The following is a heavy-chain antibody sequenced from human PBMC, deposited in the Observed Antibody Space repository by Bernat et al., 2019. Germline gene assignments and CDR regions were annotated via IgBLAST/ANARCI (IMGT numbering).Heavy chain of an antibody. CDR3: ARTRTTVTPTRGYYYYMDV. V-gene: IGHV4-34*01. CDR2: INHSGST. CDR1: GGSFSGYY. D-gene: IGHD4-17*01. J-gene: IGHJ6*03. Sequence: QVQLQQWGAGLLKPSETLSLTCAVYGGSFSGYYWSWIRQPPGKGLEWMGEINHSGSTNYNPSLKSRVTISVDTSKTQFSLKLSSVTAADTAVYYCARTRTTVTPTRGYYYYMDVWGKGTTVTVSS.